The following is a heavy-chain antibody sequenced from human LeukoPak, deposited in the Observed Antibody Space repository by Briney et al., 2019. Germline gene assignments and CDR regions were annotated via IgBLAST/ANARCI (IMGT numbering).Heavy chain of an antibody. CDR3: ARNYDILTGHYPFDY. J-gene: IGHJ4*02. D-gene: IGHD3-9*01. V-gene: IGHV1-18*04. CDR2: ISAYNGNT. CDR1: GYTFTSYG. Sequence: ASVKVSCKASGYTFTSYGISWVRQAPGQGLEWMGWISAYNGNTNYAQKLQGRVTMTTDTSTSTAYMELRSLRSDDTAVYYCARNYDILTGHYPFDYWGQGTLVTVSS.